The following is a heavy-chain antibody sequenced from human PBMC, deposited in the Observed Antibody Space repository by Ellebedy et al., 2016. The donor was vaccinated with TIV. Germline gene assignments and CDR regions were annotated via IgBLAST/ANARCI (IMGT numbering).Heavy chain of an antibody. CDR1: GYTFSDYY. D-gene: IGHD3-16*02. Sequence: AASVKVSCKTSGYTFSDYYLHWVRQAPGQGLEWMGWISAHSGNTNYAQKLQGRVTMTTDTSTSTAYMELRSLRSDDAAVYYCARDGPWGYHWFDPWGQGTLVTVSS. J-gene: IGHJ5*02. V-gene: IGHV1-18*04. CDR3: ARDGPWGYHWFDP. CDR2: ISAHSGNT.